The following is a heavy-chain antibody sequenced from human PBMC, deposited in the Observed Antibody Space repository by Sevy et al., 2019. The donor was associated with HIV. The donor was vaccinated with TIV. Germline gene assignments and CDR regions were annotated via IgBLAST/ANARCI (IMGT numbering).Heavy chain of an antibody. CDR3: ARAPPVRRGDDSLNWFDP. D-gene: IGHD5-12*01. Sequence: SETLSLICTVSGGSFSGYHWAWIRQTPGKGLEYIGYIYYSGSTNYNPSLKSRVTISVDTSKNQFSLRLSSVTAADTAVYYCARAPPVRRGDDSLNWFDPWGQGTLVTVSS. J-gene: IGHJ5*02. CDR2: IYYSGST. CDR1: GGSFSGYH. V-gene: IGHV4-59*01.